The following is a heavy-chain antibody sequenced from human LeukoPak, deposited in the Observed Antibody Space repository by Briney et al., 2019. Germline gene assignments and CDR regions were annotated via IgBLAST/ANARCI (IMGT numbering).Heavy chain of an antibody. CDR3: AKNGGSPYFYYYYGMDV. V-gene: IGHV3-9*01. D-gene: IGHD3-16*01. J-gene: IGHJ6*02. CDR1: GFTFDDYA. CDR2: ISWNSGRI. Sequence: GGSLRLSCAASGFTFDDYAMHWVRQAPGRGLEWVSGISWNSGRIDYADSVKGRFTISRDNAKNSVYLQMNSLRAEDTALYYCAKNGGSPYFYYYYGMDVWGQGTTVTVSS.